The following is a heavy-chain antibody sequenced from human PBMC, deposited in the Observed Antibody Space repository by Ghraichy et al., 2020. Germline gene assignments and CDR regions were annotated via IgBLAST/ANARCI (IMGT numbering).Heavy chain of an antibody. CDR2: ISGSGDTT. J-gene: IGHJ5*02. D-gene: IGHD3-3*01. CDR3: AKDPSWSGYGWFDP. Sequence: GESLNISCAASGFTFSNYAMSWVRQAPGKGLEWVSAISGSGDTTYYADSVRGRFTFSRDNSKNTLYLQMNSLRAEDTAVYYCAKDPSWSGYGWFDPWGQGTLVTVSS. V-gene: IGHV3-23*01. CDR1: GFTFSNYA.